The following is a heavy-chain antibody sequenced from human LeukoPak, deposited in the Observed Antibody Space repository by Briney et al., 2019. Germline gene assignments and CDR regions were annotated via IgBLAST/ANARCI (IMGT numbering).Heavy chain of an antibody. J-gene: IGHJ4*02. D-gene: IGHD6-6*01. V-gene: IGHV1-69*05. CDR3: ARDQELYSSSSSFDY. CDR2: IIPIFGTA. Sequence: SVKVSCKASGGTFTSYAISWVRQAPGQGLGWMGRIIPIFGTANYAQKFQGRVTITTDESTSTAYMELSSLRSEDTAVYYCARDQELYSSSSSFDYWGQGTLVTVSS. CDR1: GGTFTSYA.